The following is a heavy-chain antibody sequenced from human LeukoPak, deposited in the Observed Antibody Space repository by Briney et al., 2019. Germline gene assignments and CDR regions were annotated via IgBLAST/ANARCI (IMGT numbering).Heavy chain of an antibody. J-gene: IGHJ4*02. V-gene: IGHV6-1*01. CDR3: VRESLNFDC. CDR2: TYYRSKWNT. CDR1: GDSVSSNRAA. Sequence: SQTLSLTCAISGDSVSSNRAAWNWIRQSPSRGLEWLGRTYYRSKWNTDSAVSVKSRITISADTSKNQFSLQLNSVTPEDTAVYYCVRESLNFDCWGQGTLVTVSS.